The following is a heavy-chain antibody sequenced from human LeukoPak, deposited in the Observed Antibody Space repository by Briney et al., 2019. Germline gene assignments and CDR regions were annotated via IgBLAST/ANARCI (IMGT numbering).Heavy chain of an antibody. CDR1: GYTFTIYS. J-gene: IGHJ4*02. CDR2: ITSYNNNT. Sequence: GAGVKVSCKASGYTFTIYSVTWVRQAPGQGLEWGGWITSYNNNTKYAREVQGRASMPTDPTTSTAYMELRRLRSDDAAVYYCSRFYRERGDYIDPFDYWGQGTLVTVSS. CDR3: SRFYRERGDYIDPFDY. D-gene: IGHD4-17*01. V-gene: IGHV1-18*01.